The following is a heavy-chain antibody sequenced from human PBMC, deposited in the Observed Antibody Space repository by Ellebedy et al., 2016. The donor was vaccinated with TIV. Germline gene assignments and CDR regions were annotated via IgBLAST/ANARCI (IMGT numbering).Heavy chain of an antibody. V-gene: IGHV3-23*01. D-gene: IGHD3-22*01. CDR3: AKETYYYDSSGYFHGMDV. CDR2: ISGSGGST. CDR1: GFTFSSYA. Sequence: GGSLRLXXAASGFTFSSYAMSWVRQAPGKGLEWVSAISGSGGSTYYADSVKGRFTISRDNSKNTLYLQMNSLRAEDTAVYYCAKETYYYDSSGYFHGMDVWGQGTTVTVSS. J-gene: IGHJ6*02.